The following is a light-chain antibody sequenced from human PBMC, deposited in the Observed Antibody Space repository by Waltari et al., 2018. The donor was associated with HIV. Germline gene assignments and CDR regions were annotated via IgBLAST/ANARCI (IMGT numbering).Light chain of an antibody. Sequence: DIVLTQSPDSLSVSLGERATIHCQSSRSLIHNSNYNNYLAWYQQKPGQPTKLLIYWASTRAAGVPDRFNGSGSGTDFSLTITSLQAEDVAVYYCQQYSSPPRTFGQGTKVEIK. CDR2: WAS. V-gene: IGKV4-1*01. J-gene: IGKJ1*01. CDR1: RSLIHNSNYNNY. CDR3: QQYSSPPRT.